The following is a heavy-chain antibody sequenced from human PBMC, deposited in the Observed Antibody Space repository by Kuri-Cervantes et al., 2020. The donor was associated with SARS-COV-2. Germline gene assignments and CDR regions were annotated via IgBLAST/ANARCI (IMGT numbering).Heavy chain of an antibody. J-gene: IGHJ3*01. V-gene: IGHV3-64*04. Sequence: GESLKISCSASGFRFGGYPMHWVRQAPGKGLEYVSAISSDGANTYYADSVKGRFTISRDNAKNSLYLQINGLRAEDTALYYCAKDNWDQAPDDAFDVWGQGTMVTVSS. CDR1: GFRFGGYP. CDR2: ISSDGANT. D-gene: IGHD1-1*01. CDR3: AKDNWDQAPDDAFDV.